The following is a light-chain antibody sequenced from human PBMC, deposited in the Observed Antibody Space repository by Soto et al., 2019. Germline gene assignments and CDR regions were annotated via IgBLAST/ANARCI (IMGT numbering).Light chain of an antibody. CDR1: QRISSSY. CDR2: GAS. Sequence: EIVLTQSPGTLSLSPGERVTLSCRASQRISSSYLAWYQQKPGQAPRLLIYGASTRPTGSPDRFSVRGSGTDFTLTISRLEHEDVAVYYCQVYGSTPWYTFGQGTKVEIK. J-gene: IGKJ2*01. CDR3: QVYGSTPWYT. V-gene: IGKV3-20*01.